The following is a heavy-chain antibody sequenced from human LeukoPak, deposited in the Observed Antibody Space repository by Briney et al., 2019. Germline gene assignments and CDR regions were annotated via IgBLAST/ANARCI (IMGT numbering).Heavy chain of an antibody. J-gene: IGHJ4*02. V-gene: IGHV3-23*01. Sequence: TGGSLRLSCAASRFTFSSYAMSWVRQAPGKGLEWVSVISNSAGSTFYADSVKGRFTISRDNSKNTLYLQMNSLRAEDTAVYYCAKRASGSGTSLYYFDYWGQGTLVTVSS. CDR3: AKRASGSGTSLYYFDY. CDR2: ISNSAGST. D-gene: IGHD3-10*01. CDR1: RFTFSSYA.